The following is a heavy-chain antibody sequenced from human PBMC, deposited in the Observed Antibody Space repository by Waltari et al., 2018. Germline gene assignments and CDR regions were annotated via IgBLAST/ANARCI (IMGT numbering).Heavy chain of an antibody. V-gene: IGHV3-7*01. J-gene: IGHJ4*02. Sequence: EVQLVESGGGLVQPGGSLRLSCAASGFTFRNYWMGWVRQAPGKGLEWVANIRDDGTDKYYVDSLKGRFTISRDNAKNSLYLQVNSLRAEDTAVYYCARHGYYHFDFWGQGTLVTVSS. CDR1: GFTFRNYW. CDR3: ARHGYYHFDF. CDR2: IRDDGTDK. D-gene: IGHD3-22*01.